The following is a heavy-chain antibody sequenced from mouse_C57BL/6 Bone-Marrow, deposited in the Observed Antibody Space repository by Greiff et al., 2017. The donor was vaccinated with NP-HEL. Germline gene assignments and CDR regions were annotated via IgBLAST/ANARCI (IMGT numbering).Heavy chain of an antibody. CDR2: IDPDNGDT. D-gene: IGHD4-1*01. J-gene: IGHJ4*01. V-gene: IGHV14-4*01. CDR1: GFNIKDDY. CDR3: TTVTGFSMDY. Sequence: EVKLVESGAELVRPGASVKLSCTASGFNIKDDYMHWVKQSPEQGLEWIGWIDPDNGDTEYASNFQGKATISADNSYNTVYLQLSILISEDTAVYYCTTVTGFSMDYWGQGTSVTVSS.